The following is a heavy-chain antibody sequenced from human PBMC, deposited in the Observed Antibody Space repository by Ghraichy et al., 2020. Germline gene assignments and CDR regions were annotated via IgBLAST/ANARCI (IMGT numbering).Heavy chain of an antibody. D-gene: IGHD2-2*01. V-gene: IGHV3-21*01. CDR1: GFTFSSYS. CDR3: ARDRIVVVPAGMDV. J-gene: IGHJ6*02. Sequence: GGSLRLSCAASGFTFSSYSMNWVRQAPGKGLEWVSSISSSSSYIYYADSVKGRFTISRDNAKNSLYLQMNSLRAEDPAVYYCARDRIVVVPAGMDVWGQGTTVTVSS. CDR2: ISSSSSYI.